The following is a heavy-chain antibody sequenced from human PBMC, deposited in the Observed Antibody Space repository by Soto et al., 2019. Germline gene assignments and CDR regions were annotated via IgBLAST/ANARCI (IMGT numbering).Heavy chain of an antibody. J-gene: IGHJ4*02. CDR2: ISSSSSYI. V-gene: IGHV3-21*01. D-gene: IGHD3-9*01. CDR3: AREAYDILTGPFDY. Sequence: AGSLTLSCAPSVLTFSSYSMNLVRPSPGKGLEWLSSISSSSSYIYYADSVKGRFTISRDNAKNSLYMQMNSLRAEDTAVYYCAREAYDILTGPFDYWGQGTLVTVSS. CDR1: VLTFSSYS.